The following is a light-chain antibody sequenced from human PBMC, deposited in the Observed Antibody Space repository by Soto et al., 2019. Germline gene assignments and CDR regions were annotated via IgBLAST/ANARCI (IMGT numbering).Light chain of an antibody. CDR1: QSVSSSR. V-gene: IGKV3D-20*01. Sequence: EIVLTQSPATLSLNQRERATLSCGAGQSVSSSRLAWYQQKPALAPRLLIYDASSRATGIPDRFSRSWSGTDFTLPLIWLEPEEIAVYYCPQYGISPLSFGGGTKV. CDR2: DAS. CDR3: PQYGISPLS. J-gene: IGKJ4*01.